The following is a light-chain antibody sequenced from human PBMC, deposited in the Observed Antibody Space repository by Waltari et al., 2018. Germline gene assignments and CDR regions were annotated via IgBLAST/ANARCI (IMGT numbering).Light chain of an antibody. CDR2: DGY. CDR3: QQYESSSLYT. CDR1: RDISTW. J-gene: IGKJ2*01. Sequence: DIQMTQSPSSVSASVGDGVTITCRASRDISTWLAWYQQKPGKTPNLLIYDGYTLQSGVPSRFSGSGSGTVFTLTISSLQPEDFATYYCQQYESSSLYTFGPGTKLEIK. V-gene: IGKV1-12*01.